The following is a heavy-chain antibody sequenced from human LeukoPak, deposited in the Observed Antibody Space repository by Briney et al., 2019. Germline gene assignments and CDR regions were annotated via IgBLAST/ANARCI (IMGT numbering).Heavy chain of an antibody. CDR2: IKQDGSEK. CDR3: ARTAAAYCGGDCYCDY. V-gene: IGHV3-7*01. J-gene: IGHJ4*02. CDR1: GFTFSSYG. D-gene: IGHD2-21*02. Sequence: PGGSLRLSCAASGFTFSSYGMHWVRQAPGKGLEWVANIKQDGSEKYYVDSVKGRFTISRDNAKNSLYLQMNSLRAEDTAVYYCARTAAAYCGGDCYCDYWGQGTLVTVSS.